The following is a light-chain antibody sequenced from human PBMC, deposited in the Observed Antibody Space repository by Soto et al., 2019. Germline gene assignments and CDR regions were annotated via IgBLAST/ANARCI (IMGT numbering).Light chain of an antibody. Sequence: EIVLTQSPGTLSLSPGERATLSCRASQSITTSYLAWYQHKAGQAPRLLIYGASSRATGIPDRISAGGSGTDFPLTISRLGPEDLEVYYCQHWLSSAPCTFGPGTKLEIK. V-gene: IGKV3-20*01. CDR2: GAS. CDR3: QHWLSSAPCT. J-gene: IGKJ2*02. CDR1: QSITTSY.